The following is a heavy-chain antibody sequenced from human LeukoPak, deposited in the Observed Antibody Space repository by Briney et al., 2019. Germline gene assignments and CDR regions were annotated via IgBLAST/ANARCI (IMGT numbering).Heavy chain of an antibody. V-gene: IGHV3-23*01. D-gene: IGHD1-1*01. J-gene: IGHJ4*02. CDR1: GFTFSSYV. Sequence: AGGSLRLSCAASGFTFSSYVMSWVRQSPGRGLEGVSTNSASGGSKYYADSVKGRFTISRDNSKNKLHLQMNSLRVEDTAVYYCATRGTTGTKYLEYWGQGTLVTVSS. CDR2: NSASGGSK. CDR3: ATRGTTGTKYLEY.